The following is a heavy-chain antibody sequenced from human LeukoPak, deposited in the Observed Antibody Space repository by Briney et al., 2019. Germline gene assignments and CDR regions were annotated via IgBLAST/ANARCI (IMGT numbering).Heavy chain of an antibody. D-gene: IGHD5-12*01. Sequence: SETLSLTCTVSGGSVSSGSYYWSWIRQPPGKGLEWIGYIYYSGSTNYNPSLKSRVTTSVDTSKNQFSLKLSSVTAADTAVYYCARGRGYSGYDPFDYWGQGTLVTVSS. J-gene: IGHJ4*02. V-gene: IGHV4-61*01. CDR2: IYYSGST. CDR1: GGSVSSGSYY. CDR3: ARGRGYSGYDPFDY.